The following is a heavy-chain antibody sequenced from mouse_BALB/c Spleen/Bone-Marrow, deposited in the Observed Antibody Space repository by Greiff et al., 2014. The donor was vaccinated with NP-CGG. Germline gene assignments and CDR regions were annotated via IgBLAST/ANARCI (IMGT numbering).Heavy chain of an antibody. D-gene: IGHD2-10*02. CDR3: ARGGYGNVYYAMDY. V-gene: IGHV1-14*01. CDR2: INPYNDGT. CDR1: GYTFTSYV. J-gene: IGHJ4*01. Sequence: VQLQQSGPELVRPGASVKMSCKASGYTFTSYVMHWVKQKPGQGLEWIGYINPYNDGTKYNEKFKGKATLTSDKSSSTAYMELSSLTSEDSAVYYCARGGYGNVYYAMDYWGQGTSVTVSS.